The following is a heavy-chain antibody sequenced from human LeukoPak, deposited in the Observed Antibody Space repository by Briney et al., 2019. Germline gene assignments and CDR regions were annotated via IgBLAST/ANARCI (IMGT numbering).Heavy chain of an antibody. Sequence: PGGSLRLSCAASGFTLSTYWMQWVRQTPGKGLVWVSRINSDGRNTAYADSVKGRFTISRDNARNTLYLQMNSLRAEDTAIYYCAREDRSSTSTTYWGQGTLVTVSS. D-gene: IGHD5/OR15-5a*01. CDR2: INSDGRNT. V-gene: IGHV3-74*03. J-gene: IGHJ4*02. CDR3: AREDRSSTSTTY. CDR1: GFTLSTYW.